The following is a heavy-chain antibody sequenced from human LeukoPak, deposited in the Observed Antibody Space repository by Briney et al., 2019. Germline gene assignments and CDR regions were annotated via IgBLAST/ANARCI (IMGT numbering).Heavy chain of an antibody. CDR3: ARDPLFGIVTLDY. Sequence: GSLRLSCAASGFTFSDYYMSWIRQAPAKGLAWVSYISSSGSTIYYADSVKGRFTISRDNAKNSLYLQMNSLRAEDTAVYYCARDPLFGIVTLDYWGQGTLVTVSS. CDR1: GFTFSDYY. J-gene: IGHJ4*02. V-gene: IGHV3-11*01. CDR2: ISSSGSTI. D-gene: IGHD3-16*01.